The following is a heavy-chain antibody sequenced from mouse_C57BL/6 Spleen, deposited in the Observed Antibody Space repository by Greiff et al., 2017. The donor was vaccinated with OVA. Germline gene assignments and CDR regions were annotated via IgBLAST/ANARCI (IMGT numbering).Heavy chain of an antibody. CDR2: IYPGDGDT. CDR1: GYAFSSYW. D-gene: IGHD4-1*01. J-gene: IGHJ1*03. Sequence: VKLQESGAELVKPGASVKISCKASGYAFSSYWMNWVKQRPGKGLEWIGQIYPGDGDTNYNGKFKGKATLTADKSSSTAYMQLSSLTSEDSAVYFCARGAGTGYFDVWGTGTTVTVSS. V-gene: IGHV1-80*01. CDR3: ARGAGTGYFDV.